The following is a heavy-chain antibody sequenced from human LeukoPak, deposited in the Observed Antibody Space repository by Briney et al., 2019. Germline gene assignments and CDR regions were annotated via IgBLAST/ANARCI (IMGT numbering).Heavy chain of an antibody. V-gene: IGHV3-23*01. J-gene: IGHJ4*02. CDR2: ISGSGGST. D-gene: IGHD2/OR15-2a*01. Sequence: GRSLRLSCAASGFTFSSYAMSWVRQAPGKGLEGVSAISGSGGSTYYADSVKGRFTISRDNSKNTLYLQMNSLRAEDTAVYYCAKYDFGPHWSPDYWGQGTLVTVSS. CDR1: GFTFSSYA. CDR3: AKYDFGPHWSPDY.